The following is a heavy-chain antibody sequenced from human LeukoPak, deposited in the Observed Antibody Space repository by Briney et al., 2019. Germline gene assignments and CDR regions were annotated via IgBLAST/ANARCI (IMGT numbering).Heavy chain of an antibody. V-gene: IGHV3-11*01. CDR3: ASALWFGEYQLDY. J-gene: IGHJ4*02. D-gene: IGHD3-10*01. CDR2: ISSSGSTI. Sequence: NTGGSLRLSCAASGFTFSDYYMSWIRQAPGKGLEWVSYISSSGSTIYYADSVKGRFTISRDNAKNSLYLQMNSLRAEDTAVYYCASALWFGEYQLDYWGQGTLVTVSS. CDR1: GFTFSDYY.